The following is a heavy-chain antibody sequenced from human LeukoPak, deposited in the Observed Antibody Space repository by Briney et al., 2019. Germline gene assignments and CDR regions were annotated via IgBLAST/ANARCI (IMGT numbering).Heavy chain of an antibody. Sequence: ASVKVSCKASGYTFTSYYMHWVRQAPGQGLEWMGIINPSGGSTSYAQKFQGRVTMTRDMSTSTVYMELSSLRSEDTAVYYCARGPRLYCSGGSCYGWYWFDPWGQGTLVTVSS. CDR3: ARGPRLYCSGGSCYGWYWFDP. V-gene: IGHV1-46*01. D-gene: IGHD2-15*01. CDR2: INPSGGST. J-gene: IGHJ5*02. CDR1: GYTFTSYY.